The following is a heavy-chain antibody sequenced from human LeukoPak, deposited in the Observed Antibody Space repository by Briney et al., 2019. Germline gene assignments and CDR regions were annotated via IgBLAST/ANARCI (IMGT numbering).Heavy chain of an antibody. V-gene: IGHV4-59*11. J-gene: IGHJ3*02. CDR1: GGSISSHY. D-gene: IGHD5-18*01. CDR3: ARSGYSYGADAFDI. Sequence: SETPSLTCTVSGGSISSHYWSWIRQPPGKGLEWIGYIYYSGSTNYNPSLKSRVTISLDTSKTQFSLKLSSVTAADTTVYYCARSGYSYGADAFDIWGQGTMVTVSS. CDR2: IYYSGST.